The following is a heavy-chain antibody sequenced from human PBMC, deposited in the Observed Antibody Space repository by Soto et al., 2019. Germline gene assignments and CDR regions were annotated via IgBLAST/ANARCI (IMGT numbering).Heavy chain of an antibody. V-gene: IGHV5-51*01. CDR2: IYPGDSDT. J-gene: IGHJ6*02. CDR1: GYSFTSYW. Sequence: PGESLKISCKGSGYSFTSYWIGWVRQMPGKGLEWMGIIYPGDSDTRYSPSFQGQVTISADKSISTAYLQWSSLKASDTAMYYCARQGTITTAYRYAIGDVYYYYYGMDVWGQGTTVTV. CDR3: ARQGTITTAYRYAIGDVYYYYYGMDV. D-gene: IGHD3-22*01.